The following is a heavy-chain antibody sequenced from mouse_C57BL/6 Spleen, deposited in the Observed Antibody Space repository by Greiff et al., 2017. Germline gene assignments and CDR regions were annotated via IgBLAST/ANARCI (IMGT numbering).Heavy chain of an antibody. D-gene: IGHD2-1*01. V-gene: IGHV6-6*01. Sequence: EVQLVESGGGLVQPGGSMKLSCAASGFTFSDAWMDWVRQSPEKGLEWVAEIRNKANNHATYYAESVKGRFTISRDDSKSSVYLQMNSLRAEDTGIYYCLYGNYLYWYFDVWGTGTTVTVSS. CDR3: LYGNYLYWYFDV. CDR2: IRNKANNHAT. J-gene: IGHJ1*03. CDR1: GFTFSDAW.